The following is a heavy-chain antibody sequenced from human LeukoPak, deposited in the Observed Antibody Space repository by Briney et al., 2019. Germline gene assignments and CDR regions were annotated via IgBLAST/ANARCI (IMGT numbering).Heavy chain of an antibody. J-gene: IGHJ4*02. Sequence: GGSLRLSCAASEFTFSGYWMHWVRQAPGKGLVWVSRINSDGSSTSYADSVKGRFTISRDNAKNTLYLQMNSLRAEDTAVYYCASPRYSYGVPTDYWGQGTLVTVSS. CDR1: EFTFSGYW. CDR3: ASPRYSYGVPTDY. V-gene: IGHV3-74*01. D-gene: IGHD5-24*01. CDR2: INSDGSST.